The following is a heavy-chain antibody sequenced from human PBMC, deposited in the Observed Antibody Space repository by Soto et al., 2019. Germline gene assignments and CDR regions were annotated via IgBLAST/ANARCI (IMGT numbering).Heavy chain of an antibody. Sequence: GGSLRLSCAASGFTFSSYAMSWVRQAPGKGLEWVSVICGGGGSKYYADSVKGRFTISRDNSKNTLYLQMNSLRAEDTAVYYCAKDLSQGRASGRHYGDSLYNWFDPWGQGTLVTVSS. CDR2: ICGGGGSK. CDR1: GFTFSSYA. J-gene: IGHJ5*02. CDR3: AKDLSQGRASGRHYGDSLYNWFDP. V-gene: IGHV3-23*01. D-gene: IGHD4-17*01.